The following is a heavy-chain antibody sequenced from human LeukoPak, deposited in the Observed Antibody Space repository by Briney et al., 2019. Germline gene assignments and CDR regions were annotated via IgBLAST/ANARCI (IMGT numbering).Heavy chain of an antibody. CDR2: ISAYNGNT. J-gene: IGHJ4*02. V-gene: IGHV1-18*01. CDR3: ARGLPPRRNSDSSGYYSYYFDY. D-gene: IGHD3-22*01. CDR1: GYTFTIYG. Sequence: ASVKVSCKASGYTFTIYGISWVRQAPGQGREWMGWISAYNGNTKHAQKVQGRVTMTTDTSTSTVYMELRSLRSDDTAVYYCARGLPPRRNSDSSGYYSYYFDYWGQGSLVTVSS.